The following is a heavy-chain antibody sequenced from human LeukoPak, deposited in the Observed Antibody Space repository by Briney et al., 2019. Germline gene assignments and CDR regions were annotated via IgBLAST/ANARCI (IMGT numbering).Heavy chain of an antibody. J-gene: IGHJ4*02. D-gene: IGHD1-26*01. CDR3: ARDHEGVVGTTGGVDY. V-gene: IGHV4-59*12. Sequence: SETLSLTCTVSGGSISSYYWSWIRQPPGKGLEWIGSIYHSGSTNYKPSLKSRVTISVDTSKNQFSLRLSSVTAEETAVYYCARDHEGVVGTTGGVDYWGQGTLVTVSS. CDR2: IYHSGST. CDR1: GGSISSYY.